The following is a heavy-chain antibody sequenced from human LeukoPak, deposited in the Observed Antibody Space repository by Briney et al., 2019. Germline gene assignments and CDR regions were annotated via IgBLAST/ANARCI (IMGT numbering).Heavy chain of an antibody. V-gene: IGHV3-21*01. CDR2: ISSSSSYI. CDR3: AKDLRFRSGSYYNSDAFDI. D-gene: IGHD3-10*01. J-gene: IGHJ3*02. CDR1: GFTFSSYS. Sequence: PGGSLRLSCAASGFTFSSYSMNWVRQAPGKGLEWVSSISSSSSYIYYADSVKGRFTISRDNAKNSLYLQMNSLRAEDTAVYYCAKDLRFRSGSYYNSDAFDIWGQGTMVTVSS.